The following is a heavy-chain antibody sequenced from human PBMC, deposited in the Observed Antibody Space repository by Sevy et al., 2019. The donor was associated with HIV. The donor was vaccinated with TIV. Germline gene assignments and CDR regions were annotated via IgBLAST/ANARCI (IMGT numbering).Heavy chain of an antibody. CDR2: INHSGST. V-gene: IGHV4-34*01. D-gene: IGHD6-19*01. CDR1: GGSFSGYY. Sequence: SETLSLTCAVYGGSFSGYYWSWIRQPPGKGLEWIGEINHSGSTNYNPSLKSRVTISVDTSTNQFSLKLSSVTTADTAVYYCARGGLAVAGTGLHYWGQGTLVTVSS. J-gene: IGHJ4*02. CDR3: ARGGLAVAGTGLHY.